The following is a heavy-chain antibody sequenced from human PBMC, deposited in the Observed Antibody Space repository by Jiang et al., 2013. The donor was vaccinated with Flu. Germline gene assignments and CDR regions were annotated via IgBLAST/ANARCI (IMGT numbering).Heavy chain of an antibody. Sequence: QLVESGGGVVQPGRSLRLSCAASGFIFSTYGMHWVRQAPGKGLEWVAVISSDGSNIYYADSVKGRFTISRDNSKNTLYLQMNSLRTEDTAVYYCAKKLPGRVEQLPDYWGQGTLVTVSS. J-gene: IGHJ4*02. CDR1: GFIFSTYG. CDR2: ISSDGSNI. V-gene: IGHV3-30*18. D-gene: IGHD5-18*01. CDR3: AKKLPGRVEQLPDY.